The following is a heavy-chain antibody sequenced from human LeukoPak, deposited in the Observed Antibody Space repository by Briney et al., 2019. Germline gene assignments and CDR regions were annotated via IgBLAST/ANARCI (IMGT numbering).Heavy chain of an antibody. CDR1: GFTFGDYA. CDR3: ARDVSYYYDSSGYYPNFDY. Sequence: GGSLRLSCTASGFTFGDYAMSWVRQAPGKGLEWVANIKQDGSEKYYVDSVKGRFTISRDNAKNSLYLQMNSLRAEDTAVYYCARDVSYYYDSSGYYPNFDYWGQGTLVTVSS. CDR2: IKQDGSEK. J-gene: IGHJ4*02. V-gene: IGHV3-7*01. D-gene: IGHD3-22*01.